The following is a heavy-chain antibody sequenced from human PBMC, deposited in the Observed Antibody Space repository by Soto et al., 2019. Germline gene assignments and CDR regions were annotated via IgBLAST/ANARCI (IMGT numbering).Heavy chain of an antibody. CDR2: ISAYNGNT. V-gene: IGHV1-18*04. Sequence: QVQLVQSGAEVKKPGASVKVSCKASGYTFTSYGISWVRQAPGQGLAWMGWISAYNGNTNYAQKLQGKVTKTTDTTKSTAYMELRSLRSDDTAVYYCARVVLDSSGTDSWGYYYYYGMDVWGQGTTVTVSS. J-gene: IGHJ6*02. D-gene: IGHD3-22*01. CDR3: ARVVLDSSGTDSWGYYYYYGMDV. CDR1: GYTFTSYG.